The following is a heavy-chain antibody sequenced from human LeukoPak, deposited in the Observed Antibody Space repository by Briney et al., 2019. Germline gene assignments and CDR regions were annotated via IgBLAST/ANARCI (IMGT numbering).Heavy chain of an antibody. D-gene: IGHD3-22*01. CDR3: ARAPYDSRGYYYVYPPDY. CDR1: GGTFSSYA. CDR2: IIPIFGTA. Sequence: SVKVSCKASGGTFSSYAISWVRQAPGQGLEWMGGIIPIFGTANYAQKFQGRVTITADESTSTAYMELSSLRSEDTAVYYCARAPYDSRGYYYVYPPDYWGQGTLVTVSS. V-gene: IGHV1-69*01. J-gene: IGHJ4*02.